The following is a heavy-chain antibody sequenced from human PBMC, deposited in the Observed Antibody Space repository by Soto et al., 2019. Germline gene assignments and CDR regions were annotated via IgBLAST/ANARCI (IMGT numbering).Heavy chain of an antibody. D-gene: IGHD6-19*01. V-gene: IGHV3-74*01. J-gene: IGHJ4*02. CDR1: GFTFISYW. Sequence: GGSLRLSCAASGFTFISYWMHWVRQAPGKGLVWVSRINSDGSSTSYADSVKGRFTISRDNAKNTLYLQMNSLRAEDTAVYYCARAVAGTLALDYWGQGTLVTVSS. CDR3: ARAVAGTLALDY. CDR2: INSDGSST.